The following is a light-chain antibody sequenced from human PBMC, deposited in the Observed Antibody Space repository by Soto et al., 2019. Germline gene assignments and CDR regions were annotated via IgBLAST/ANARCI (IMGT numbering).Light chain of an antibody. J-gene: IGKJ1*01. CDR1: QSVSSSY. Sequence: EFVLTQSPGTLSLSPGERAPLSCRASQSVSSSYLAWYQQKPGQAPRLLIYGASSRATGIPDRFSGSGSGTDFTLTISRLEPEDFAVYYCQQYGSSPGTFGQGTKVDIK. CDR2: GAS. V-gene: IGKV3-20*01. CDR3: QQYGSSPGT.